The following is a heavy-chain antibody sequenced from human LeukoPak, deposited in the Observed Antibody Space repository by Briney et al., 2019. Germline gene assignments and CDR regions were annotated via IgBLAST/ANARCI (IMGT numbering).Heavy chain of an antibody. Sequence: GGSLRLSCAALEFTFTSIAMSWVRQAPGKGLEWVSAISGSGGSTYYADSVKGRFTISRDNSKNTLYLQMNSLRAEDTAVYYCAKGLLDDYWGQGTLVTVSS. CDR1: EFTFTSIA. V-gene: IGHV3-23*01. CDR2: ISGSGGST. D-gene: IGHD2/OR15-2a*01. J-gene: IGHJ4*02. CDR3: AKGLLDDY.